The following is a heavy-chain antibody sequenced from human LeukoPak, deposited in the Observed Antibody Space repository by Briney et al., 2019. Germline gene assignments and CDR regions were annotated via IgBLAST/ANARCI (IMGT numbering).Heavy chain of an antibody. CDR2: IYHSGST. D-gene: IGHD2-2*01. Sequence: SETLSLTCAVSGYSISSGYYWGWIRQPPGKGLEWIGSIYHSGSTYYNPSLKSRVTISVDTSKNQFSLKLSSVTAADTAVYYCARDRGVVVPAAFDYWGQGTLVTVSS. CDR3: ARDRGVVVPAAFDY. CDR1: GYSISSGYY. J-gene: IGHJ4*02. V-gene: IGHV4-38-2*02.